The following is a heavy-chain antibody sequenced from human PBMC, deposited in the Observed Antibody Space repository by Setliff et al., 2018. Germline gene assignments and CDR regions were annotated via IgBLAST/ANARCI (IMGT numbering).Heavy chain of an antibody. Sequence: PSETLSLTCTVSGASISSSRDYWGWIRQPPGKGLEWIGEINHSGSTNYNPSLKSRVTISVDTSKNQFSLKLSSVTAADTAVYYCARGLIGSSWYGGAFDYWGQGTLVTVSS. D-gene: IGHD6-13*01. V-gene: IGHV4-39*07. CDR3: ARGLIGSSWYGGAFDY. CDR1: GASISSSRDY. CDR2: INHSGST. J-gene: IGHJ4*02.